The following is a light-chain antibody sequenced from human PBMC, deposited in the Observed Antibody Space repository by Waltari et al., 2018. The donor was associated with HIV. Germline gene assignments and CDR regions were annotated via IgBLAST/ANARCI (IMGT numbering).Light chain of an antibody. CDR1: RSNIGHNY. CDR3: GTWDSSLSAGV. Sequence: QSVLTQPPSVSAAPGQKVTISCSGSRSNIGHNYVSWYQQLPGTAPKLLIYDNKKRPSGIPDRCSGSKSGTSATLGITGLQTGDEADYYCGTWDSSLSAGVFGGGTKLTVL. J-gene: IGLJ3*02. CDR2: DNK. V-gene: IGLV1-51*01.